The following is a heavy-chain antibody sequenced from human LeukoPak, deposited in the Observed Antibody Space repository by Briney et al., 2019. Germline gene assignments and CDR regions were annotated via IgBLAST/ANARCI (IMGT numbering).Heavy chain of an antibody. CDR3: ARDLGVEAAAMVPGAPHQFLGY. Sequence: ASVKVSCKASGYTFTSYYMHWVRQASGQGLEWMGIINPSGGSTSYAQKFQGRVTMTRDTSTSTVYMELSSLRSEDTAVYYCARDLGVEAAAMVPGAPHQFLGYWGQGTLVTVSS. J-gene: IGHJ4*02. CDR1: GYTFTSYY. CDR2: INPSGGST. D-gene: IGHD5-18*01. V-gene: IGHV1-46*01.